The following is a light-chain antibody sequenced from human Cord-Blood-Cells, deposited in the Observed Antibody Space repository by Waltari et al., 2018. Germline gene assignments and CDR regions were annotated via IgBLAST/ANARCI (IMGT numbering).Light chain of an antibody. V-gene: IGLV2-23*02. CDR2: EVS. J-gene: IGLJ3*02. CDR1: SSDVGSYNL. Sequence: QSALTQPASVSGSPGQSITISCTGTSSDVGSYNLVSWYQQHPGKAPKLMIYEVSKRPSGVSNRFSGFKSGNTASLTISGLQAEDEADYYCCSYAGSSTLVFGGGTKLTV. CDR3: CSYAGSSTLV.